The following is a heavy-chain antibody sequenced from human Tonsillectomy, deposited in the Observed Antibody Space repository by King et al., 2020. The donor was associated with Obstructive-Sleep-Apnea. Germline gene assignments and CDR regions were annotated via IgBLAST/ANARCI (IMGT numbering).Heavy chain of an antibody. J-gene: IGHJ6*02. CDR3: AKEMIAAAATGGMDV. D-gene: IGHD6-13*01. CDR1: GFTFSTYS. V-gene: IGHV3-30*18. Sequence: VQLVESGGGVVQPGRSLRLSCAASGFTFSTYSMHWVRQAPDKGLEWVAVTSYDGSNKYYADSVKGRLTISRDNSKNTLYLHLDSLRPEDTAVYYCAKEMIAAAATGGMDVWGQGTTVTVSS. CDR2: TSYDGSNK.